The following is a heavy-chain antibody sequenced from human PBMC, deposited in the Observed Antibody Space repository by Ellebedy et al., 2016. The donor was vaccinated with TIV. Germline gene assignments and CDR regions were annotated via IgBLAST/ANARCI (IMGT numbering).Heavy chain of an antibody. D-gene: IGHD1-26*01. CDR1: GFIFSSYG. Sequence: PGGSLRLSCAASGFIFSSYGMHWVRQAPGKGLEWAADISYDGSNKYYADSVKGRFTISRDNSKNTLYLQMNSLRAEDTAVYYCARDIGYPSGDFDYWGQGTLVTVSS. J-gene: IGHJ4*02. CDR3: ARDIGYPSGDFDY. CDR2: ISYDGSNK. V-gene: IGHV3-30*03.